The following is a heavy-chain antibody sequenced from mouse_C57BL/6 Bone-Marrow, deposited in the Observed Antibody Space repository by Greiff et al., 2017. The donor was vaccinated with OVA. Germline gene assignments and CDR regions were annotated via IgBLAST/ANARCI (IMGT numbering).Heavy chain of an antibody. Sequence: EVKLLESGPGLVKPSQSLSLTCSVTGYSITSGYYWNWIRQFPGNKLEWMGYISYDGSNNYNPSLKNRISITRDTSKNQFFLKLNSVTTEDTATYYCARGGTTVVARYFDVWGTGTTVTVSS. V-gene: IGHV3-6*01. CDR2: ISYDGSN. J-gene: IGHJ1*03. D-gene: IGHD1-1*01. CDR3: ARGGTTVVARYFDV. CDR1: GYSITSGYY.